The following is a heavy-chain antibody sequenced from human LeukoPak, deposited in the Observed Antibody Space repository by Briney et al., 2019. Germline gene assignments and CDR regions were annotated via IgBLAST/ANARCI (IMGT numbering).Heavy chain of an antibody. Sequence: GGSLRLFCGASGFTFSSYSMNWVRQAPGKGLEWGSSISSSSSYIYYADSVKRRFTISRDNAKNSLYLQMNSLRAADTAVYYCARGRWGDTAMVLYFDYWGQGTLVTVSS. CDR1: GFTFSSYS. J-gene: IGHJ4*02. CDR2: ISSSSSYI. CDR3: ARGRWGDTAMVLYFDY. D-gene: IGHD5-18*01. V-gene: IGHV3-21*01.